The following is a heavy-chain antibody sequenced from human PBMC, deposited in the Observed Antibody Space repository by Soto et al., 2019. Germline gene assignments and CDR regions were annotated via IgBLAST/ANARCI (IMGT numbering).Heavy chain of an antibody. Sequence: QVQLVESGGGVVQPGRSLGLSCAASGFTFSSYAMHWVRQAPGKGLEWVAVISYDGSNKYYADSVKGRFTISRDNSKNTLYLRMNSLRAEDTAVYYCAREIDSNSSSWYILPAGYWGQGTLVTVSS. CDR1: GFTFSSYA. D-gene: IGHD6-13*01. V-gene: IGHV3-30-3*01. CDR3: AREIDSNSSSWYILPAGY. CDR2: ISYDGSNK. J-gene: IGHJ4*02.